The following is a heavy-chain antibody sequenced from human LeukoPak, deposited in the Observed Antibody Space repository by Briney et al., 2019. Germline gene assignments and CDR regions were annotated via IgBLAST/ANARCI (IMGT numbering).Heavy chain of an antibody. D-gene: IGHD3-22*01. Sequence: GGSLRLSCAASGFTVSSNYMSWVRQAPGKGLEWVSVIYSGGSTYYADSMKGRFTISRVNSKNTLYLQMNSLRAEDTAVYYCAREAYYDSSGYPFVYWGQGTLVTVSS. V-gene: IGHV3-53*01. CDR3: AREAYYDSSGYPFVY. CDR2: IYSGGST. J-gene: IGHJ4*02. CDR1: GFTVSSNY.